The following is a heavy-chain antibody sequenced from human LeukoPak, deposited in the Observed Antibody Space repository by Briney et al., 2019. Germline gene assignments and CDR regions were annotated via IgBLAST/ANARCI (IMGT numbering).Heavy chain of an antibody. CDR3: ATHSYGLRNYFDY. D-gene: IGHD3-10*01. CDR1: GFTFSSYS. V-gene: IGHV3-48*04. CDR2: ISSSSSTI. Sequence: GGSLRLSYAASGFTFSSYSMNWVRQAPGKGLEWVSYISSSSSTIYYADSVKGRFTISRDNAKNSLYLQMNSLRAEDTAVYYCATHSYGLRNYFDYWGQGTLVTVSS. J-gene: IGHJ4*02.